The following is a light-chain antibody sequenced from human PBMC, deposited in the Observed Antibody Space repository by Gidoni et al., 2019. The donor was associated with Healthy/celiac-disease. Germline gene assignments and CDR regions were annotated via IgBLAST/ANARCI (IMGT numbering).Light chain of an antibody. CDR3: QQYDNLPYT. V-gene: IGKV1-33*01. Sequence: DIQMTQSPSSLSASVGDRVTITCQASQDISNYLNWYQQNPGKAHKLLIYDASHLETGVPSRFSGSGSGTDFTFTISSLQPEDIATYYCQQYDNLPYTFGQGTKLEIK. CDR1: QDISNY. CDR2: DAS. J-gene: IGKJ2*01.